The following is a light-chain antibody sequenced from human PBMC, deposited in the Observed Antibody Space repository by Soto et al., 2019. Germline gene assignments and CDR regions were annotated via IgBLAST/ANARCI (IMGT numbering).Light chain of an antibody. CDR3: QQYNNWPWT. Sequence: EIVMTQSPATLSVSPGERATLSCRASQSINSNLAWYQQKPSQAPRLLIYGASTRATGIPARFSGSGSGTEFTLTISSLQSEDFAVYYCQQYNNWPWTFGQGTKVEIK. V-gene: IGKV3-15*01. CDR1: QSINSN. J-gene: IGKJ1*01. CDR2: GAS.